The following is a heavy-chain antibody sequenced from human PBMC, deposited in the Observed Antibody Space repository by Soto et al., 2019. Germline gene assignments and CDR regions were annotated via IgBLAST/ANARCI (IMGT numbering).Heavy chain of an antibody. CDR1: GGTISGYY. Sequence: PSETLSLTCSVSGGTISGYYWTWIRQPAGKGPEWIGRIYSSGNTKYNPSLQSRVTMSLDTSNNQFSLRLTSVTAADTAVYYCARGQRFSDWFDPWGPGTLVTVSS. V-gene: IGHV4-4*07. CDR2: IYSSGNT. D-gene: IGHD3-3*01. CDR3: ARGQRFSDWFDP. J-gene: IGHJ5*02.